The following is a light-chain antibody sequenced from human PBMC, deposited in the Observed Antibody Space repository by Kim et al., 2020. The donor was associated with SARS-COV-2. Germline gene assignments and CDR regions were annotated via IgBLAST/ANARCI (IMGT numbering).Light chain of an antibody. V-gene: IGKV3D-15*01. CDR2: GAS. J-gene: IGKJ4*01. CDR3: QQYSYWPLT. CDR1: QSVNSN. Sequence: VSPGESATLSCRASQSVNSNLAWYQQKPGQAPRLLIYGASSRATGISARFSGSGSGTDFALTITSLQSEDFAVYYCQQYSYWPLTFGGGTKVDIK.